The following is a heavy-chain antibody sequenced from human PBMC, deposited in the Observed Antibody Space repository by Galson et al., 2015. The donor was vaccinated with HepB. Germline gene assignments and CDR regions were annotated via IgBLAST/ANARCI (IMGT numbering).Heavy chain of an antibody. J-gene: IGHJ4*02. V-gene: IGHV3-15*01. CDR1: GFTSSNAW. CDR2: IKSKTDGGTT. Sequence: SLRLSCAASGFTSSNAWMSWVRQAPGKGLEWVGRIKSKTDGGTTDYAAPVKGRFTISRDDSKNTLYLQMNSLKTEDTAVYYCTTDASSWYFSTDYWGQGTLVTVSS. D-gene: IGHD6-13*01. CDR3: TTDASSWYFSTDY.